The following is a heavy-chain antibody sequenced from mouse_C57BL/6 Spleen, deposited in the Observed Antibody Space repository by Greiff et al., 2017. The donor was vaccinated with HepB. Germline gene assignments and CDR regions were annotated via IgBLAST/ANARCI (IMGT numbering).Heavy chain of an antibody. J-gene: IGHJ2*01. CDR1: GYSFTGYY. CDR2: INPSTGGT. Sequence: EVQLQQSGPELVKPGASVKISCKASGYSFTGYYMNWVKQSPEKSLEWIGEINPSTGGTTYNQKFKAKATLTVDKSSSTAYMQLKSLTSEDSAVYYCAGALFDYWGQGTTLTVSS. CDR3: AGALFDY. V-gene: IGHV1-42*01.